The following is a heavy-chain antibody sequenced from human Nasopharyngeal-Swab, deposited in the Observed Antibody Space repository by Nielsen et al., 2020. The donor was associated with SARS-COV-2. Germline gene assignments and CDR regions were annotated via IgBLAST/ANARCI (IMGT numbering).Heavy chain of an antibody. CDR3: ARAYYFDS. J-gene: IGHJ4*02. CDR2: IKSDGSST. V-gene: IGHV3-74*01. CDR1: GFTFSSYW. Sequence: GGSLRLSCAASGFTFSSYWMHWVRQVPGKELVWVARIKSDGSSTTYADSVKGRFTISRDNAKNTLYLQMNSLRAEDTAVYYCARAYYFDSWGQGTLVTVSS.